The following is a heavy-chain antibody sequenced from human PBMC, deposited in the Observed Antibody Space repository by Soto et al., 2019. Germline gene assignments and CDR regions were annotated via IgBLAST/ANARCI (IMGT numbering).Heavy chain of an antibody. CDR1: GFTFSTYT. J-gene: IGHJ4*02. D-gene: IGHD6-13*01. CDR2: ISGYGDDT. V-gene: IGHV3-23*01. CDR3: AKGYSSSWFSHFDH. Sequence: GSLRLSCAASGFTFSTYTMSWVRQAPVEGLEWVSVISGYGDDTYYADSVKGRFTISRDNSKNTLYLQISSLRAEDTAVYFCAKGYSSSWFSHFDHWGQGTLVTVSS.